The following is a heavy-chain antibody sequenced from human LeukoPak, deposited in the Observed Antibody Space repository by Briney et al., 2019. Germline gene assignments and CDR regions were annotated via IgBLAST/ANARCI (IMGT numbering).Heavy chain of an antibody. CDR2: ISGSGGGT. J-gene: IGHJ4*02. V-gene: IGHV3-23*01. Sequence: PGGSLRLSCAASGFTFNTYAMSWVRQAPGEGLEWVSGISGSGGGTYYADSVKGRFTISRDNSKSTLYLQMNSLRVEGTAVYYCAKMGGRISAAVDNWGQGTLVTVSS. CDR3: AKMGGRISAAVDN. D-gene: IGHD2-2*01. CDR1: GFTFNTYA.